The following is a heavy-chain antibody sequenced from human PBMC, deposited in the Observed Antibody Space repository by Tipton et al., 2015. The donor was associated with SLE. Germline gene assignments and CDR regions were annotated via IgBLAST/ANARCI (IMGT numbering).Heavy chain of an antibody. D-gene: IGHD6-13*01. Sequence: LRLSCTVSGGSISSSSYYWGWIRQPPGKGLEWIGSIYHSGSTYYNPSLKSRVTISVDTSKNQFSPKLSSVTAADTAVYYCAREGVIAAAGTHQRYFQHWGQGTLVTVSS. J-gene: IGHJ1*01. CDR3: AREGVIAAAGTHQRYFQH. CDR2: IYHSGST. V-gene: IGHV4-39*07. CDR1: GGSISSSSYY.